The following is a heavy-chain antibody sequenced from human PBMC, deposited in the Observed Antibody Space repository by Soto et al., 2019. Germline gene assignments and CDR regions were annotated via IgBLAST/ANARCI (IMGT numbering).Heavy chain of an antibody. D-gene: IGHD2-2*01. CDR3: AKDPYSGVLVPVAIGFDP. V-gene: IGHV3-23*01. J-gene: IGHJ5*02. CDR1: GFTFSNYA. Sequence: PGRSLRLSCAASGFTFSNYAMTWVRQGPGKGLEWVSAISGSGGSAYYADSVKGRFTISRDNSKNTLYLQMNSLRADDSGVYYCAKDPYSGVLVPVAIGFDPWGPGTLVTVSS. CDR2: ISGSGGSA.